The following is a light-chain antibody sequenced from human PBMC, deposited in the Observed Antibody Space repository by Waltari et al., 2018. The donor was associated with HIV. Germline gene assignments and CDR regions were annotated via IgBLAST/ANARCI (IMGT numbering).Light chain of an antibody. CDR1: TPDVGRSNY. CDR2: EVS. CDR3: SSYTSSSTLV. Sequence: QSAPTQPASVSGSPAQSITLSCTGTTPDVGRSNYVSWYQQHPGKAPKLMIYEVSNRPSGVSNRFSGSESGNTASLTISGLQAEDEADYYCSSYTSSSTLVFGGGTKLTVL. J-gene: IGLJ3*02. V-gene: IGLV2-14*01.